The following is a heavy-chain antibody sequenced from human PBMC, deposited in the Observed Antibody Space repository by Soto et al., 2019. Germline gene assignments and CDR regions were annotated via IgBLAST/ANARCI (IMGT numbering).Heavy chain of an antibody. J-gene: IGHJ6*02. CDR3: AGQRAYYYDSSGYLGVSYGMDV. V-gene: IGHV5-10-1*01. CDR2: IDPSDSYT. Sequence: GESLKISCKGSGYSFTSYWISWVRQMPGKGLEWMGRIDPSDSYTNYSPSFQGHVTISADKSISTAYLQWGSLKASDTAMYYCAGQRAYYYDSSGYLGVSYGMDVWGQGTTVTVSS. CDR1: GYSFTSYW. D-gene: IGHD3-22*01.